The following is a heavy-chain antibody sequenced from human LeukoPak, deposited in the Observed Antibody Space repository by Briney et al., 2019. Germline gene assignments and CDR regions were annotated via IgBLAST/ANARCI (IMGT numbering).Heavy chain of an antibody. Sequence: GGSLRLSCAASGFTFSSYSMNWVRQAPGKGLEWVSYISSSSSTIYYADSVKGRFTISRDNAKNSLYLQMNSLRAEDTAVYYCASTPRLQPYYFDYWGQGTLVTVSS. CDR1: GFTFSSYS. CDR2: ISSSSSTI. V-gene: IGHV3-48*04. J-gene: IGHJ4*02. D-gene: IGHD4-11*01. CDR3: ASTPRLQPYYFDY.